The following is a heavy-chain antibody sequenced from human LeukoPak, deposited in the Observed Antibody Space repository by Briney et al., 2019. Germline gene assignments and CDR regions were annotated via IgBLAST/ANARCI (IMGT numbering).Heavy chain of an antibody. Sequence: ASVKVSCKASGYTFTSYYIHWVRQAPGQGLEWVGWINPNSGGSHYARRFQGRVTMTSDTSINTGYMELTSLTTDNTAVYYCARGPRYGESGYDLGPYWGQGTLVTVSS. CDR3: ARGPRYGESGYDLGPY. CDR2: INPNSGGS. D-gene: IGHD5-12*01. CDR1: GYTFTSYY. J-gene: IGHJ4*02. V-gene: IGHV1-2*02.